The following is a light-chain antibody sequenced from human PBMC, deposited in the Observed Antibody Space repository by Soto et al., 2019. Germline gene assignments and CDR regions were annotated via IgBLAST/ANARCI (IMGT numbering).Light chain of an antibody. CDR1: QSVNSN. CDR2: GIS. Sequence: EMVMTQSPANLSVSPGESATLSCRASQSVNSNYLAWYRQHPGEPPSVLIYGISTRATGIPARFSGSGSGTEFSLTISSLQSEDFAVYYCQQYSKWPITFGQGTRLQI. CDR3: QQYSKWPIT. J-gene: IGKJ5*01. V-gene: IGKV3-15*01.